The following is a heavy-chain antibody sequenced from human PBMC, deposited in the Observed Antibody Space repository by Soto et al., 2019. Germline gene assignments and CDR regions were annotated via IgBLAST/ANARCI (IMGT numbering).Heavy chain of an antibody. J-gene: IGHJ6*02. CDR3: TWEQVGIAAAGDYYYYGMDV. CDR2: IYHSGST. CDR1: GGSISSSNW. V-gene: IGHV4-4*02. D-gene: IGHD6-13*01. Sequence: SETLSLTCAGSGGSISSSNWWSWVRQPPGKGLEWIGEIYHSGSTNYNPSLKSRVTISVDKSKNQFSLKRSSVTAADTAVYYCTWEQVGIAAAGDYYYYGMDVWGQGTTVTVSS.